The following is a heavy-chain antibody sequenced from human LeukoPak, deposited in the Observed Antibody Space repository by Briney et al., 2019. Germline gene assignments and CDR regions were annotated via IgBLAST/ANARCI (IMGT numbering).Heavy chain of an antibody. Sequence: GGSLRLSCAASGFTFSSYRMSWVRQAPGKGLEWVANIKQDGSEKYYVDSVKGRFTISRDNAKNSLYLQMNSLRAEDTAVYYCARDRVLYYYGSGSHYFDYWGQGTLVTVSS. CDR1: GFTFSSYR. V-gene: IGHV3-7*01. CDR3: ARDRVLYYYGSGSHYFDY. CDR2: IKQDGSEK. D-gene: IGHD3-10*01. J-gene: IGHJ4*02.